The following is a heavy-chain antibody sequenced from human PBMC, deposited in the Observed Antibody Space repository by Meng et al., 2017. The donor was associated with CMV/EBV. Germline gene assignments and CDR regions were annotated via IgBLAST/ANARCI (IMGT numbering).Heavy chain of an antibody. CDR3: ARRGCRKDIRGAARGYYFDY. CDR2: ISSSSSTI. D-gene: IGHD3-10*01. Sequence: GESLKISCAASGFTFSSYSMNWVRQAPGKGLEWVSYISSSSSTIYYADSVKGRFTISRDNAKNSLYLQMNSLRAEDTAVYYCARRGCRKDIRGAARGYYFDYWGQGTLVTVSS. V-gene: IGHV3-48*04. J-gene: IGHJ4*02. CDR1: GFTFSSYS.